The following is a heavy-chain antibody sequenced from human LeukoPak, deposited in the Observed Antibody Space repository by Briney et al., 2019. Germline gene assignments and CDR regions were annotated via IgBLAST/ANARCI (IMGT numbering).Heavy chain of an antibody. D-gene: IGHD2-15*01. CDR2: ISGYDGNT. CDR3: ARGGHGLYCDP. J-gene: IGHJ5*02. CDR1: GYTFTSYG. V-gene: IGHV1-18*01. Sequence: ASVNVSCKASGYTFTSYGISWVRQAPGQGLEWMGWISGYDGNTRYAPNLQDRVTMTIDTSTTTAYMELRNLRSDDTAVYYCARGGHGLYCDPWGQGTMVTVSA.